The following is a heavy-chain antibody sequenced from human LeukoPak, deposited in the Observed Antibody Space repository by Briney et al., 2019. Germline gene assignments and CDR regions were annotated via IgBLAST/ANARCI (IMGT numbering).Heavy chain of an antibody. Sequence: PGGSLRLSCAASGISFSNYSMNWVRQAPGKGLEWVGRIKIKTDGGTIEYGAPVKGRFTISRDDSKNTLYLQMNTLETEDTGVYYCTRISGSSSGPFDYWGQGSLVTVSS. CDR1: GISFSNYS. J-gene: IGHJ4*02. CDR2: IKIKTDGGTI. CDR3: TRISGSSSGPFDY. D-gene: IGHD1-26*01. V-gene: IGHV3-15*01.